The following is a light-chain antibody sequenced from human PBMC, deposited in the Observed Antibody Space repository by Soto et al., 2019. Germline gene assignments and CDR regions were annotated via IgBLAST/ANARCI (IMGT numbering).Light chain of an antibody. J-gene: IGLJ2*01. Sequence: QSALTQPASVSGSPGQSITISCTGTSSDVGGYNYVSWYQQHPGKAPKLMIYDVSNRPSGVSNRFSGSKSGNTASLTISGLQAEDEADHYCSSYTSSRTHVVFGGGTKLTVL. V-gene: IGLV2-14*01. CDR2: DVS. CDR3: SSYTSSRTHVV. CDR1: SSDVGGYNY.